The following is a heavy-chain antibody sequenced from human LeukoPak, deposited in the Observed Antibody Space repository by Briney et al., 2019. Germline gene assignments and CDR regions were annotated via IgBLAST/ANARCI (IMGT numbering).Heavy chain of an antibody. CDR3: AKGIYSSGWSYFDY. V-gene: IGHV3-21*04. CDR2: ISSSSSYI. Sequence: GGSLRLSCAASGFTFSSYTMNWVRQAPGKGLEWVSSISSSSSYIYYADSVKGRFTISRDNSKNTLYLQMNSLRAEDTAVYYCAKGIYSSGWSYFDYWGHGTLVTVSS. J-gene: IGHJ4*01. CDR1: GFTFSSYT. D-gene: IGHD6-19*01.